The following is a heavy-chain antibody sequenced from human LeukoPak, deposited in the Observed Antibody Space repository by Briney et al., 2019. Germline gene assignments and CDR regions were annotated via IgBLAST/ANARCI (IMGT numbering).Heavy chain of an antibody. CDR2: IWYDGSNE. CDR1: GFTFSSYG. CDR3: ARDRITIFGVVIHYYYYGMDV. V-gene: IGHV3-33*01. D-gene: IGHD3-3*01. J-gene: IGHJ6*02. Sequence: GGSLRLSCAASGFTFSSYGMHWVRQAPGKGPEWVAVIWYDGSNEYYADSVKGRFTISRDNSKNTLYLQMNSLRAEDTAVYYCARDRITIFGVVIHYYYYGMDVWGQGTTVTVSS.